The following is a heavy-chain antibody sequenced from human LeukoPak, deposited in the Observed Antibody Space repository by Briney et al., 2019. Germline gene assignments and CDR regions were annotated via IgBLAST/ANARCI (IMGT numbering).Heavy chain of an antibody. CDR3: ARDCSGGSCYSRRYGYYYGMDV. Sequence: SETPSLTCTVSGYSISSGYYWGWIRQPPGKGLEWIGSIYHSGSTYYNPSLKSRVTISVDTSKNQFSLKLSSVTAADAAVYYCARDCSGGSCYSRRYGYYYGMDVWGQGTTVTVSS. CDR2: IYHSGST. V-gene: IGHV4-38-2*02. D-gene: IGHD2-15*01. J-gene: IGHJ6*02. CDR1: GYSISSGYY.